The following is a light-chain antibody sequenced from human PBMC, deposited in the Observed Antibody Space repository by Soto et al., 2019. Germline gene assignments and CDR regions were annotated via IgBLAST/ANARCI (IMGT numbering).Light chain of an antibody. Sequence: QSVLTQPASVSGSPGQSIVISCTGTASDVGRYNLVSWYQHHPGKAPKLMMYEVGKRPSGVSNRFSGSKFGNSASLTVSGLQTEDEGDYYCCSFAPNNTFVFGGGTKVTVL. J-gene: IGLJ1*01. CDR3: CSFAPNNTFV. CDR2: EVG. V-gene: IGLV2-23*02. CDR1: ASDVGRYNL.